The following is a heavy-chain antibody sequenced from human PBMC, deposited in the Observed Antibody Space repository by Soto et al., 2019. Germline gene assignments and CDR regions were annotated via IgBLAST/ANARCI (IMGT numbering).Heavy chain of an antibody. Sequence: PSETLSLTCSVSGDSISIGDHSWSWLRQPPGKGLEWLGYIYHTGSTNYNPSLKSRVTISVDTSKNQFSLKLSSVTAADTAVYYCARDNYDFWSGYPNWFDPWGQGTLVTVSS. CDR3: ARDNYDFWSGYPNWFDP. V-gene: IGHV4-30-2*01. D-gene: IGHD3-3*01. CDR1: GDSISIGDHS. J-gene: IGHJ5*02. CDR2: IYHTGST.